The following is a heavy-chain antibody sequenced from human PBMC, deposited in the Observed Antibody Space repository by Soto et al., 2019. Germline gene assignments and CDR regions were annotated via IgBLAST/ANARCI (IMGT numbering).Heavy chain of an antibody. D-gene: IGHD2-21*02. V-gene: IGHV4-59*01. CDR2: IYYSGST. Sequence: SETLSLTCTVSGGSISSYYWSWIRQPPGKGLEWIGYIYYSGSTNYNPSLKSRVTISVDTSKNQFSLKLSSVTAADTAVYYCARGTYCGGDCRKFDYWGQGTLVTVSS. J-gene: IGHJ4*02. CDR3: ARGTYCGGDCRKFDY. CDR1: GGSISSYY.